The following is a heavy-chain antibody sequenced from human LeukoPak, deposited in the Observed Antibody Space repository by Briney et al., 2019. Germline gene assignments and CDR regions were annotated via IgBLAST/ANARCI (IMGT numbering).Heavy chain of an antibody. V-gene: IGHV4-38-2*02. Sequence: PSETLSLTCTVSGYSISSDHYWGWIRLPPGKGLEWIGSIHHTGSTYYNPSLKSRVSISIDTSKNQFSLKLSSVTAADTAVYYCVSSPADFDSWGQGTLVTVSS. CDR3: VSSPADFDS. CDR1: GYSISSDHY. J-gene: IGHJ4*02. CDR2: IHHTGST.